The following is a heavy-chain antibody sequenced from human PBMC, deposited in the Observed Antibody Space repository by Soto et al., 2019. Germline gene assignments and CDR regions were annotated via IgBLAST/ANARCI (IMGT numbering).Heavy chain of an antibody. D-gene: IGHD2-15*01. CDR3: ARGDCVGGSCYSLAGSFYYYMDV. J-gene: IGHJ6*03. V-gene: IGHV3-74*01. CDR1: GFTFSNYW. Sequence: EVKLVESGGGLVQPGGSLRLSCAASGFTFSNYWMYWVRQAPGQGLVWVSRINSDESVSRYADSVKGRLTISRDNVKNTLYLQMNSLRVEDTAVYYCARGDCVGGSCYSLAGSFYYYMDVWGKGTTVTVFS. CDR2: INSDESVS.